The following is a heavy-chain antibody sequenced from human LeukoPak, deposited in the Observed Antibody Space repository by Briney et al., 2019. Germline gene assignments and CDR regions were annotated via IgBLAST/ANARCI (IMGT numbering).Heavy chain of an antibody. V-gene: IGHV3-74*01. CDR1: GFTFSSSW. Sequence: GGSLRLSCAASGFTFSSSWMHWARQAPGKGLVWVSRITRDGSSTTYADSVKGRFTTSRDNAKNTLDVQIDSLRDDETAVYYCARDPGYESWSPFWGGMDVWGNGTTVTVSS. CDR2: ITRDGSST. J-gene: IGHJ6*04. D-gene: IGHD3-16*01. CDR3: ARDPGYESWSPFWGGMDV.